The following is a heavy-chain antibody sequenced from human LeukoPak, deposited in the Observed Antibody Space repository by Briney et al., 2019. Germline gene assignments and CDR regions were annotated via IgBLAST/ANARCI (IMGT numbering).Heavy chain of an antibody. Sequence: GGSLRLSCAASGFTFDNYAMHWVRQAPGKGLEWLSIISWNSGYIGYADSVKGRFTISRDNAKKSLDLQMNSLRAEDTAFYYCAKVRGTYSSGYFFDYWGQGTLVTISS. CDR3: AKVRGTYSSGYFFDY. CDR2: ISWNSGYI. CDR1: GFTFDNYA. J-gene: IGHJ4*02. D-gene: IGHD6-19*01. V-gene: IGHV3-9*01.